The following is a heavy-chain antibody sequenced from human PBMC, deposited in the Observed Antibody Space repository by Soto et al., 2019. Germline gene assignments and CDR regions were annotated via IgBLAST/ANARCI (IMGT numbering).Heavy chain of an antibody. CDR1: GFTFSSYW. J-gene: IGHJ4*02. D-gene: IGHD3-10*01. V-gene: IGHV3-74*01. CDR3: ARAGSFRFDY. CDR2: INTDGSST. Sequence: EVQLVESGGGLVQPGGSLRLSCAASGFTFSSYWLHWVRQAPGKGLVWLSRINTDGSSTSCADSVKDRFTISRDNAKNTLYLQMNSLSAEDTAVYYCARAGSFRFDYWGQGTLVTVSS.